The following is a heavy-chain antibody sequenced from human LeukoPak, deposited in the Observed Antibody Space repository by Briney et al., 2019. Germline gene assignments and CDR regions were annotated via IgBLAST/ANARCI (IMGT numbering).Heavy chain of an antibody. V-gene: IGHV1-8*01. J-gene: IGHJ6*02. CDR3: ARGPTYYDILTGYYTSYYGMDV. CDR1: GYTFTSYD. CDR2: MNPNSGNT. Sequence: ASVKVSCKASGYTFTSYDINWVRQATGQGLEWMGWMNPNSGNTGYAQKFQGRVTMTRNTSISTAYMELSSLRSEDTAVYYCARGPTYYDILTGYYTSYYGMDVWGQGTTVTVSS. D-gene: IGHD3-9*01.